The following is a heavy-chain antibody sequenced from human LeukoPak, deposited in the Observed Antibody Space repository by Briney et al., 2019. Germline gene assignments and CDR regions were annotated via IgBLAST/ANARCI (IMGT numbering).Heavy chain of an antibody. D-gene: IGHD4-11*01. J-gene: IGHJ5*02. CDR3: ARDREYTDYLHNWFDP. CDR2: IYSGGST. Sequence: GGSLRLSCAASGFTVSSNYMSWVRQAPGKGLEWVSVIYSGGSTYYADSVKGRFTISRDDAKNSLYLQMNSLRAEDTAVYYCARDREYTDYLHNWFDPWGQGTLVTVSS. V-gene: IGHV3-53*01. CDR1: GFTVSSNY.